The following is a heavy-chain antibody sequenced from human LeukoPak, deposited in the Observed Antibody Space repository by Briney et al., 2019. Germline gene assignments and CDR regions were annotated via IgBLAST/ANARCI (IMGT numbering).Heavy chain of an antibody. D-gene: IGHD5-18*01. J-gene: IGHJ4*02. CDR3: ARASGYSYGRVYYFDY. Sequence: ASVKVSCTASGGTFSSYAISWVRQAPGQGLEWMGRIIPILGIANYAQKFQGRVTITADKSTSTAYMELSSLRSEDTAVYYCARASGYSYGRVYYFDYWGQGTLVTVSS. V-gene: IGHV1-69*04. CDR1: GGTFSSYA. CDR2: IIPILGIA.